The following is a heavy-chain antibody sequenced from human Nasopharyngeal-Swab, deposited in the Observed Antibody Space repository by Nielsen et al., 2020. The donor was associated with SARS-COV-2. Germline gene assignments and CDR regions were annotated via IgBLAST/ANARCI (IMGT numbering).Heavy chain of an antibody. D-gene: IGHD3-10*01. V-gene: IGHV1-2*02. CDR2: INPNSGGT. Sequence: ASVKVSCKASGYTFTGYYMHWVRQAPGQGLEWMGWINPNSGGTNYAQKFQGRVTMTTDTSTSTAYMELRSLRSDDTAVYYCARSSPRGHFDYWGQGTLVTVSS. CDR1: GYTFTGYY. J-gene: IGHJ4*02. CDR3: ARSSPRGHFDY.